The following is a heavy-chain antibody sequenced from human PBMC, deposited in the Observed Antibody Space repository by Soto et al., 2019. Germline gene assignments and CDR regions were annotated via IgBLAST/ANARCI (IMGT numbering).Heavy chain of an antibody. CDR2: ISYDGSNK. CDR3: ARTLTYYYDSSGYYYSAEYFQH. Sequence: QVQLVESGGGVVQPGRSLRLSCAASGFTFSSYAMHWVRQAPGKGLEWVAVISYDGSNKYYADYVKGRFTISRDNSKNTLYLQMNSLRAEDTAVYYCARTLTYYYDSSGYYYSAEYFQHWGQGTLVTVSS. J-gene: IGHJ1*01. D-gene: IGHD3-22*01. CDR1: GFTFSSYA. V-gene: IGHV3-30-3*01.